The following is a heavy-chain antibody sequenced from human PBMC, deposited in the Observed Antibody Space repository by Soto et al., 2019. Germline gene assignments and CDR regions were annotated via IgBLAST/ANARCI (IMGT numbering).Heavy chain of an antibody. J-gene: IGHJ5*02. V-gene: IGHV4-39*01. D-gene: IGHD3-3*01. CDR1: GGSISSSSYY. Sequence: QLQLQESGPGLVKPSETLSLTCTVSGGSISSSSYYWGWIRQPPGKGLEWIGSIYYSGSTYYNPSLKSRVTISVDTSKNQFSLKLSSVTAADTAVYYCARPTGGNDFWSGFPQNWFDPWGQGTLVTVSS. CDR3: ARPTGGNDFWSGFPQNWFDP. CDR2: IYYSGST.